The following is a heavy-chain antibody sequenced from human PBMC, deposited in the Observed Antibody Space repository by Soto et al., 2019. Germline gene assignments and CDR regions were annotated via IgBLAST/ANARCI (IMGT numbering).Heavy chain of an antibody. CDR1: GFSFSNYA. CDR2: IWYDGSNK. V-gene: IGHV3-33*01. Sequence: GGSLRLSCAASGFSFSNYAMHWVRQAPGKGLEWVAVIWYDGSNKYYADSVKGRFTISKDNSQTTVYLQMNSLRAEDSAVYYCTRDPYGGSRYYFDSWGQGTLVTVSS. D-gene: IGHD1-26*01. CDR3: TRDPYGGSRYYFDS. J-gene: IGHJ4*02.